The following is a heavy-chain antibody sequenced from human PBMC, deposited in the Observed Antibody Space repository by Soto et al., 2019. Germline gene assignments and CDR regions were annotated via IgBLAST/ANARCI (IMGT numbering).Heavy chain of an antibody. CDR2: IYHSGST. V-gene: IGHV4-30-2*01. Sequence: SETLSLTCAVSGGSISSGGYSWSWIRQPPGKGLEWIGYIYHSGSTYYNPSLKSRVTISVDRSKNQFSLKLSSVTAADTAVYYCARGGFHYYYGMDVWGQGTTVTVSS. J-gene: IGHJ6*02. CDR3: ARGGFHYYYGMDV. CDR1: GGSISSGGYS.